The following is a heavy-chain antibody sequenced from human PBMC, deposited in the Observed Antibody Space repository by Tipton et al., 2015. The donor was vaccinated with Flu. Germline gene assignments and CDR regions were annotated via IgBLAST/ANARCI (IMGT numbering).Heavy chain of an antibody. CDR3: ARSPPGSAGHRLGFYYCGADV. J-gene: IGHJ6*02. D-gene: IGHD3-16*01. V-gene: IGHV3-23*01. CDR1: GFSLNNYV. Sequence: SLRLSCTASGFSLNNYVMSWVRQAPGKGLEWVSVTGGRFDTTYDADSVKGRFTTSRDNSQNTLYLQMNSLRAEDTAVYYCARSPPGSAGHRLGFYYCGADVWGQGTKGTVPS. CDR2: TGGRFDTT.